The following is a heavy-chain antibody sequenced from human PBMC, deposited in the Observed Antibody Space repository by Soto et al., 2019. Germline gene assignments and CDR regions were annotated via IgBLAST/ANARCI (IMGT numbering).Heavy chain of an antibody. V-gene: IGHV1-69*12. CDR3: ARDHWWELLGDYGMDV. CDR2: IIPIFGTA. CDR1: GGTFSSYA. D-gene: IGHD1-26*01. J-gene: IGHJ6*02. Sequence: QVQLVQSGAAVKKPGSSVKVSCKASGGTFSSYAISWVRQAPGQGLEWMGGIIPIFGTANYAQKFQGRVTITADESTSTAYMELSSLRSEDTAVYYCARDHWWELLGDYGMDVWGQGTTVTVSS.